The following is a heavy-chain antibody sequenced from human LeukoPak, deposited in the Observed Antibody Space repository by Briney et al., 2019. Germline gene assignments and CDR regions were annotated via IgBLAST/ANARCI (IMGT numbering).Heavy chain of an antibody. CDR2: INYSGTT. J-gene: IGHJ4*02. CDR1: GGAISNDNFY. Sequence: PSETLSLTCTVSGGAISNDNFYWGWIRQPPGKGLEWIGSINYSGTTYYNPSLRSRVTISVDTSKTQFSLKLNSVTAADTAVHYCARQPLIVVPRAFDYWGQGTQVTVSS. V-gene: IGHV4-39*01. D-gene: IGHD3-22*01. CDR3: ARQPLIVVPRAFDY.